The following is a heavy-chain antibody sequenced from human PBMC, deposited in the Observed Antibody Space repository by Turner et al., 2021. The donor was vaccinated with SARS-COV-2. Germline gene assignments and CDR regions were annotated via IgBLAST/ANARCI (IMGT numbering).Heavy chain of an antibody. CDR3: AKQQGLYSNPMYYFDY. CDR1: GFTFSSYG. J-gene: IGHJ4*02. V-gene: IGHV3-30*18. CDR2: TSYDGSNK. Sequence: QVQLVESGGGVVQPGRSLRLSGAASGFTFSSYGMHWVRQAPGKGLEWVAVTSYDGSNKYYADSVKGRFTISRDNSKNTLYLQMNSLRAEDTDVYYCAKQQGLYSNPMYYFDYWGQGTLVTVSS. D-gene: IGHD4-4*01.